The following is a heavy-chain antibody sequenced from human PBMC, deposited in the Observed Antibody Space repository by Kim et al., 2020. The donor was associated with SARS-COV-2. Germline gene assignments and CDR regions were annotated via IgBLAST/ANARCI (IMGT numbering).Heavy chain of an antibody. CDR3: ARVTQDSSGYYYPDLDY. V-gene: IGHV3-21*04. CDR2: ISSSSSYI. CDR1: GFTFSSYS. J-gene: IGHJ4*02. D-gene: IGHD3-22*01. Sequence: GGSLRLSCAASGFTFSSYSMNWVRQAPGKGLEWVSSISSSSSYIYYADSVKGRFTISRDNAKNSLYLQMNSLRAEDTAVYYCARVTQDSSGYYYPDLDYWGQGTLVTVSS.